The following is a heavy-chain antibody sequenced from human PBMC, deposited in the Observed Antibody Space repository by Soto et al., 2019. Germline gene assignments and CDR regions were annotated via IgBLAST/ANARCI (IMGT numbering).Heavy chain of an antibody. V-gene: IGHV3-30-3*01. Sequence: QVQLVESGGGVVQPGRSLRLSCAASGFTFSNYAMHWVRQAPGKGLEWVAAISYDGSHKYYAESVKGRFTISRDNSKDTLYLQMNSLRTDDTAVFYCARDRTLNYGDIAYWGQGTLVTVSS. D-gene: IGHD4-17*01. CDR3: ARDRTLNYGDIAY. J-gene: IGHJ4*02. CDR2: ISYDGSHK. CDR1: GFTFSNYA.